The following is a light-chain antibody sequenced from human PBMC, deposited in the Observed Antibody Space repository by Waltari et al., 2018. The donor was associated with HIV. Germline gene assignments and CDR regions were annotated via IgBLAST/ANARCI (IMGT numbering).Light chain of an antibody. J-gene: IGLJ1*01. CDR3: GTYTSTTTLYV. CDR1: NSDIGEYNY. CDR2: EVS. Sequence: QSALAQPASVSGSPGQSITMSCTGTNSDIGEYNYFTCDQNHQDKAPKVIIYEVSNRPSGVSNRFSGSKSGNTASLTISGLRAEDEGDYFCGTYTSTTTLYVFGTGTRVAVL. V-gene: IGLV2-14*01.